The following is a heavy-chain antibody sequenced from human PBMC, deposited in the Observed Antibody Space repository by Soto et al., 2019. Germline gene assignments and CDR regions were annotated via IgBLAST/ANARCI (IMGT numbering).Heavy chain of an antibody. CDR2: IYNSETT. D-gene: IGHD3-16*01. CDR1: GGSISSGDYY. Sequence: SETLSLNCTVSGGSISSGDYYWSWIRQYPGKGLEWIGYIYNSETTYYNPSLKSRVTISADMSKNQFSLKLSSVTAADTAVYYCATLRNRDWFDPWGQGTLVTVSS. CDR3: ATLRNRDWFDP. J-gene: IGHJ5*02. V-gene: IGHV4-31*03.